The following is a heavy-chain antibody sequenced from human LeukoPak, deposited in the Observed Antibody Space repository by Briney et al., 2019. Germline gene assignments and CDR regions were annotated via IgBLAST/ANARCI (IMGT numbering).Heavy chain of an antibody. CDR2: IWYDGSNK. D-gene: IGHD2-21*01. CDR3: VRDVKNPSTVIGLFDY. CDR1: GFTFSTYG. Sequence: GGSLSLSCAASGFTFSTYGMHWVRQAPGKGLEWVAVIWYDGSNKYYADSVKGRFTISRDNSKNTLNLQMNSLRAEDTAVYYCVRDVKNPSTVIGLFDYWGQGTLVTVSS. J-gene: IGHJ4*02. V-gene: IGHV3-33*01.